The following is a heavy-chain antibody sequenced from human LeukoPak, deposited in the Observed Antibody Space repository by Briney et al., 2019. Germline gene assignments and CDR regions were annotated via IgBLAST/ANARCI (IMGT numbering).Heavy chain of an antibody. CDR3: ARDFITIFGVAQGIDP. V-gene: IGHV1-2*02. Sequence: ASVKVSCKASGYTFTGYYMYWVRQAPGQGLEWMGWINPNSGGTNYAQKFQGRVTMTRDTSISTAYMELSRLRSDDTAVYYCARDFITIFGVAQGIDPWGQGTLVTVSS. J-gene: IGHJ5*02. CDR1: GYTFTGYY. D-gene: IGHD3-3*01. CDR2: INPNSGGT.